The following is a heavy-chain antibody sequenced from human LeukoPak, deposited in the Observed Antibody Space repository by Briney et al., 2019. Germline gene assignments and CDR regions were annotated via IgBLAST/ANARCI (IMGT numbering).Heavy chain of an antibody. CDR1: GFTFSSYE. Sequence: GSLRLSCAASGFTFSSYEMNWVRQSPGQGLEWIGSISYSGTTYYNPSLRSRVTISVDTSKNHFSLKLRSATAADTAIYYCAANSADYNTLGSSYKVWGQGTLVTVSS. V-gene: IGHV4-39*02. CDR2: ISYSGTT. D-gene: IGHD3-10*01. CDR3: AANSADYNTLGSSYKV. J-gene: IGHJ4*02.